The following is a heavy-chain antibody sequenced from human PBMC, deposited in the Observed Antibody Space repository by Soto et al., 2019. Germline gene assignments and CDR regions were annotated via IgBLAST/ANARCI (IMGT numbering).Heavy chain of an antibody. CDR2: IYYSGST. CDR3: ARSGGSQGSYGMDV. J-gene: IGHJ6*02. Sequence: QVQLQESGPGLVKPSETLSLTCTVSGGSVSSGSYYWSWIRQPPGKGLEWIGYIYYSGSTNYNPSLKSRVTXXVXTXXNPFSLKLSPVTAADTAVYYCARSGGSQGSYGMDVWGQGTTVTVSS. D-gene: IGHD2-15*01. CDR1: GGSVSSGSYY. V-gene: IGHV4-61*01.